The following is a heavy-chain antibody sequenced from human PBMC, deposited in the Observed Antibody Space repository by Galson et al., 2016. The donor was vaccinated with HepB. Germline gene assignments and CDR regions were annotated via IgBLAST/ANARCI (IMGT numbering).Heavy chain of an antibody. V-gene: IGHV3-23*01. D-gene: IGHD3-3*01. CDR3: AKDWGYDLWSGGYRYGMDV. J-gene: IGHJ6*02. Sequence: SLRLSCAASGFTFSKYAMTWVRQAPGKGLEWVSTLTASGGSYYAASVKGRFTISRDNSKNTLYLQMNSLRAEDTAVYFCAKDWGYDLWSGGYRYGMDVWGQGTTVTVSS. CDR2: LTASGGS. CDR1: GFTFSKYA.